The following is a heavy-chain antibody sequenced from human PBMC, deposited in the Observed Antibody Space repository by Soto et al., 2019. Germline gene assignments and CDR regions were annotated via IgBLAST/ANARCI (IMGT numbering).Heavy chain of an antibody. V-gene: IGHV4-30-2*05. D-gene: IGHD5-18*01. J-gene: IGHJ4*01. CDR2: VYYTGST. Sequence: SETLSLTCAVSGGSISSGGYSWSWIRQPPGKGLEWIGYVYYTGSTNYNPSLKSRVTMSVDTSKNQFSLKLSSVTAADTAVYYCVGVDGYSYGYSFDYWGHGTLVTVSS. CDR3: VGVDGYSYGYSFDY. CDR1: GGSISSGGYS.